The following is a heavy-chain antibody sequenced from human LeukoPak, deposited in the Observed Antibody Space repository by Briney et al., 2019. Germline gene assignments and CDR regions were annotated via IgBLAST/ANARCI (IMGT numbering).Heavy chain of an antibody. CDR3: ARERSNTQAMAMGASWLDP. D-gene: IGHD5-18*01. Sequence: ASVKVSCKASGYTFTTYYMQWVRQAPGQGLEWMGVIDPGDGRTSYAQKFQGRVTMTRDTSTSTVYMELSSLKSEDTAVYYCARERSNTQAMAMGASWLDPWGQGTPVTVSS. J-gene: IGHJ5*02. CDR2: IDPGDGRT. V-gene: IGHV1-46*01. CDR1: GYTFTTYY.